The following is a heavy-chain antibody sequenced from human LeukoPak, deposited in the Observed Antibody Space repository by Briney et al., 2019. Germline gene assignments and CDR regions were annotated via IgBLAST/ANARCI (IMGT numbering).Heavy chain of an antibody. CDR3: ARESVVPAAIRYFQH. V-gene: IGHV1-69*05. CDR1: GGTFSSYA. Sequence: SVKVSCKASGGTFSSYAISWVRQAPGQGLKWMGGIIPIFGTANYAQKFQGRVTITTDESTSTAYMELSSLRSEDTAVYYCARESVVPAAIRYFQHWGQGTLVTVSS. CDR2: IIPIFGTA. D-gene: IGHD2-2*02. J-gene: IGHJ1*01.